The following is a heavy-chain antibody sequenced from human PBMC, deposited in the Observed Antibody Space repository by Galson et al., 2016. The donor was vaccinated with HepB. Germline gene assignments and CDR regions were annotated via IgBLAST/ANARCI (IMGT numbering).Heavy chain of an antibody. CDR2: ISDYTVNK. Sequence: SCKASSYTFSNYGLNWVRQAPGQGLEWKGWISDYTVNKMYAQKFRDRLTMTIDTSNSTAYMELRSLRSDDTAVYYCARDDGDYDVDFGYWGQGTLVTVSS. D-gene: IGHD4-17*01. CDR3: ARDDGDYDVDFGY. V-gene: IGHV1-18*01. J-gene: IGHJ4*02. CDR1: SYTFSNYG.